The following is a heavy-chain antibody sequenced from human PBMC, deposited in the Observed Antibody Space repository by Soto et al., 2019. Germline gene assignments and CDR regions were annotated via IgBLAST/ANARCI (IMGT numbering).Heavy chain of an antibody. CDR2: ISYDGSNK. V-gene: IGHV3-30*18. J-gene: IGHJ4*02. Sequence: PGGSLRLSCAASGVTFRSYGMHWVRQAPGKGLEWGAVISYDGSNKYYADSVKGRFTISRDNSKNTLYLQMNSLRAEDTAVYYCAKVLPSVDPAMGDLSFDYWGQGTLVTVSP. CDR3: AKVLPSVDPAMGDLSFDY. CDR1: GVTFRSYG. D-gene: IGHD5-18*01.